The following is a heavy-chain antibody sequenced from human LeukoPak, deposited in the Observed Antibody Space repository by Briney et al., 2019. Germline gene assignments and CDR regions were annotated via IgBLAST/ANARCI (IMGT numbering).Heavy chain of an antibody. CDR3: ARHYLGFSGSYGWGYDY. V-gene: IGHV3-7*01. CDR1: GFTFSSYW. CDR2: IKQDGSEK. J-gene: IGHJ4*02. Sequence: GGSLRLSCAASGFTFSSYWMSWVRQAPGKGLEWVANIKQDGSEKYYVDSVKGRFTISRDNAKNSLYLQMNSLRAEDTAVYYCARHYLGFSGSYGWGYDYWGQGTLVTVSS. D-gene: IGHD1-26*01.